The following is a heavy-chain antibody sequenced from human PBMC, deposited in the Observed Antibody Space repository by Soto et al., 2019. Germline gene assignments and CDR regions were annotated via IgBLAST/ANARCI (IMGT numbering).Heavy chain of an antibody. CDR1: GFTFSSYA. Sequence: EVQLLESGGGLVQPGGSLRLSCAASGFTFSSYAMSWVRQAPGKGLEWVGRFKSKADGGAADFPAPVKGRFTISRDESKNTVYQQMNSLNPEDAAVYFCTTEMRHSNGWYGAFDIWGQGTTVTVSS. CDR2: FKSKADGGAA. CDR3: TTEMRHSNGWYGAFDI. D-gene: IGHD6-19*01. J-gene: IGHJ3*02. V-gene: IGHV3-15*01.